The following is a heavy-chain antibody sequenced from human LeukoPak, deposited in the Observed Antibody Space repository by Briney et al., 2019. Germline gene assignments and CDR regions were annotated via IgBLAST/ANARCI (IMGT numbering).Heavy chain of an antibody. CDR1: GFTFSSYS. CDR3: ARDRPGSGWYYFDS. D-gene: IGHD6-19*01. CDR2: ITSSSSTI. J-gene: IGHJ4*02. Sequence: PGGSLRLSCAASGFTFSSYSMNWVRQPPGKGLEWVSFITSSSSTIHYVDSVKGRFTISRDNAKNSLYLQMNSLSAEDTAVYYCARDRPGSGWYYFDSWGQGTLVTVSS. V-gene: IGHV3-48*04.